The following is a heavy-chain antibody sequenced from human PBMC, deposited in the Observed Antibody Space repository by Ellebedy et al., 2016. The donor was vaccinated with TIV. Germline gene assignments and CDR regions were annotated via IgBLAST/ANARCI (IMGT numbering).Heavy chain of an antibody. D-gene: IGHD3-10*01. CDR3: TTVDYGSGSYVNYYYGMDV. V-gene: IGHV3-15*01. CDR1: GFTFSNAW. Sequence: GGSLRLSXAASGFTFSNAWMSWVRQAPGKGLEWVGRIKSKTDGGTTDYAAPVKGRFTISRDDSKNTLYLQMNSLKTEDTAVDYCTTVDYGSGSYVNYYYGMDVWGQGTTVTVSS. J-gene: IGHJ6*02. CDR2: IKSKTDGGTT.